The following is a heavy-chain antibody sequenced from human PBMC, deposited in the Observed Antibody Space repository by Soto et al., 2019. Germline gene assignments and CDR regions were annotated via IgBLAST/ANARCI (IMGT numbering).Heavy chain of an antibody. Sequence: SETLSLTCTVSRGSISSYYWSWIRQPPGKGLEWIGYIYYSGSTHYNPSLESRVTVSVDTSQNHFSLKVSSVTVADTAVYYCARLGGFCSSTNCYGYYAMDVWAQRTTVPVSS. CDR1: RGSISSYY. D-gene: IGHD2-2*01. J-gene: IGHJ6*02. V-gene: IGHV4-59*08. CDR2: IYYSGST. CDR3: ARLGGFCSSTNCYGYYAMDV.